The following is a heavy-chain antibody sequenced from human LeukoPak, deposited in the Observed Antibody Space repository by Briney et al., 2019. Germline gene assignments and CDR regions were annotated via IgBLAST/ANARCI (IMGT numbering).Heavy chain of an antibody. V-gene: IGHV1-2*02. CDR1: GYTFTGYY. CDR2: INPNSGGT. D-gene: IGHD2-15*01. J-gene: IGHJ5*02. CDR3: ARTDIVVVVAATNNWFDP. Sequence: GASVKVSCKASGYTFTGYYMHWVRQAPGQGLEWMGWINPNSGGTNYAQKFQGRVTMTRDTSISTAYMELSRLRSDDTAVYYCARTDIVVVVAATNNWFDPWGQGTLVTVSS.